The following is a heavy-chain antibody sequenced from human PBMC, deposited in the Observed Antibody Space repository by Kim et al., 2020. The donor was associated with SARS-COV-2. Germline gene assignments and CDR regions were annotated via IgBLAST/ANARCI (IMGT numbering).Heavy chain of an antibody. J-gene: IGHJ4*02. CDR3: ARSEGRASWHHFDY. Sequence: SETLSLTCTVSSDSFSAYYWSWIRHLPGKGLEWIGYIFYGGDTNYNPSLKSRVTISWDTSRNQFSVDLTSVTDADTAVYYCARSEGRASWHHFDYWGRG. V-gene: IGHV4-59*01. CDR1: SDSFSAYY. D-gene: IGHD3-3*02. CDR2: IFYGGDT.